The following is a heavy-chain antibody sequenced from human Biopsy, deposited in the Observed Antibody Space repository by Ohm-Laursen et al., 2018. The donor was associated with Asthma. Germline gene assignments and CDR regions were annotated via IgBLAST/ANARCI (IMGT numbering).Heavy chain of an antibody. Sequence: SVKVSCKVSGYNFISFAIHWVRQAPGQRLEWMGWVNTGNGDTKYSQKFQGRVTITRDTSASTAYMELRSLRSEDKATYYCARTYYDFLTGQVKDVFGVWGQGTTVTVSS. V-gene: IGHV1-3*04. D-gene: IGHD3-9*01. J-gene: IGHJ3*01. CDR3: ARTYYDFLTGQVKDVFGV. CDR2: VNTGNGDT. CDR1: GYNFISFA.